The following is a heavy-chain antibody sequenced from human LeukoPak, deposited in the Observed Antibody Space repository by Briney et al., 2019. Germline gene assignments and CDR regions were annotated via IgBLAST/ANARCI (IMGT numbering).Heavy chain of an antibody. Sequence: GGSLRLSCAASGFTFGSYWMHWVRQAPGRGLVWVSRINTDGGDTIYADSVKGRFTISRDNAKNTLFLQMNSLRAEDTAVYYCARDEKIVGASGQDYWGQGTLVTVSS. CDR1: GFTFGSYW. CDR3: ARDEKIVGASGQDY. J-gene: IGHJ4*02. CDR2: INTDGGDT. V-gene: IGHV3-74*01. D-gene: IGHD1-26*01.